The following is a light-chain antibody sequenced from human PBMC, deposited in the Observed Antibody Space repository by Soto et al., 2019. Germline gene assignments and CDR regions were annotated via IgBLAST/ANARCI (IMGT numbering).Light chain of an antibody. CDR1: QSVSSKY. J-gene: IGKJ2*01. CDR2: GTS. Sequence: IVLTQSPGTLSLSLGERATLSCRASQSVSSKYVAWYQQKPGQAPSLLIYGTSNRPTDIPDSFSGSGSGTDSSLTISRLEPEDFAGYYCQHYGSSPPHTFGQGTNLEI. CDR3: QHYGSSPPHT. V-gene: IGKV3-20*01.